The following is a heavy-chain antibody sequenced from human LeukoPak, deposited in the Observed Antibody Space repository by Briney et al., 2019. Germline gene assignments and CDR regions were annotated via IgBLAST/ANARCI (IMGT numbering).Heavy chain of an antibody. Sequence: SETLSLTCTVSGGSISNYYWSRIRQPPGKELEWIGYIYYIGSTNYNPSLKRRVTISVDTSKNQFSLKLSSVAAADTAVYYCARTTMVRGTYYMDVWGKGTTVTISS. D-gene: IGHD3-10*01. J-gene: IGHJ6*03. CDR2: IYYIGST. V-gene: IGHV4-59*01. CDR3: ARTTMVRGTYYMDV. CDR1: GGSISNYY.